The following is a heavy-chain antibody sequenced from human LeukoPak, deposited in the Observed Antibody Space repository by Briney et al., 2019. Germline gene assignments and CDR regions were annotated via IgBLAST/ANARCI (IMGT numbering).Heavy chain of an antibody. CDR3: AADGIYDYVWGSYRADYYYGMDV. Sequence: GASVRVSCKASGFTFSSSAVQWVRQARGQGLEGMGGMCVGSGNTNYAQKFQERVTIPRDMSTSTAYMELSSLRSEDTAVYYCAADGIYDYVWGSYRADYYYGMDVWGKGTTVTVSS. J-gene: IGHJ6*04. CDR2: MCVGSGNT. CDR1: GFTFSSSA. D-gene: IGHD3-16*02. V-gene: IGHV1-58*01.